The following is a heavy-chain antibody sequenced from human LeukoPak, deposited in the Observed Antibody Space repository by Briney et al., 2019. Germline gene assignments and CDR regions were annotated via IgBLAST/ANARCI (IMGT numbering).Heavy chain of an antibody. Sequence: SETLSLTCTVSGDSISSGNYWGWIRQPPGQGLEWIGSIFHTGSTYFNLSLKSRVTISVDTSKNQFSLRLSSVTAADTAVYYCAREGTAIAFFDYWGQGTLVTVSS. CDR2: IFHTGST. CDR1: GDSISSGNY. J-gene: IGHJ4*02. D-gene: IGHD2-21*02. CDR3: AREGTAIAFFDY. V-gene: IGHV4-38-2*02.